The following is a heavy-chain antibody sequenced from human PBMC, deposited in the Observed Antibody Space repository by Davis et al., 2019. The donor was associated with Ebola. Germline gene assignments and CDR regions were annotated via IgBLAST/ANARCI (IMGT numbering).Heavy chain of an antibody. CDR1: GFTFSSYG. CDR3: ARDPSHDYGDYVGGWFDP. V-gene: IGHV3-30*03. D-gene: IGHD4-17*01. J-gene: IGHJ5*02. CDR2: ISYDGSNK. Sequence: PGGSLRLSCAASGFTFSSYGMHWVRQAPGKGLEWVAVISYDGSNKYYADSVKGRFTISRDNSKNTLYLQMNSLRAEDTAVYYCARDPSHDYGDYVGGWFDPWGQGTLVTVSS.